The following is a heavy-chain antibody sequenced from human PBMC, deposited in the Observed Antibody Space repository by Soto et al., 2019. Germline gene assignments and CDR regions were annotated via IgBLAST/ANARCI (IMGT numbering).Heavy chain of an antibody. D-gene: IGHD3-22*01. Sequence: GGSLRLSCAASGFTFSNAWMNWVRQAPGKGLEWVGRIKSKTDGGTTDYAAPVKGRFTISRDDSKNTLYLQMNSLKTEDTAVYYCTTELASRAYYDSSGYSPNDAFDIWGQGTMVTVSS. CDR3: TTELASRAYYDSSGYSPNDAFDI. V-gene: IGHV3-15*07. CDR2: IKSKTDGGTT. J-gene: IGHJ3*02. CDR1: GFTFSNAW.